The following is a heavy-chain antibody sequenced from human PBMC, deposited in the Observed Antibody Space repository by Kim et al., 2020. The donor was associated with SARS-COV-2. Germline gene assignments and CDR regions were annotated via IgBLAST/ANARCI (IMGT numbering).Heavy chain of an antibody. D-gene: IGHD6-19*01. CDR3: ARRHFSSGYYSFDY. Sequence: ADSVKGRFTISRDNARNTLYLQRNSLRAEDTAVYYCARRHFSSGYYSFDYWGQGTLVTVSS. V-gene: IGHV3-74*01. J-gene: IGHJ4*02.